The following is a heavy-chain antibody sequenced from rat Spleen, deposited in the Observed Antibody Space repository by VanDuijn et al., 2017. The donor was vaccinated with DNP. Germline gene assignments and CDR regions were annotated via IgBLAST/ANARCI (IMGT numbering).Heavy chain of an antibody. J-gene: IGHJ2*01. CDR3: ARALYYDGSLFDY. CDR1: GFTFSDYN. V-gene: IGHV5-7*01. D-gene: IGHD1-12*03. CDR2: ISSGGGT. Sequence: EVQLVESGGGLVQPGRSLKLSCAASGFTFSDYNMAWVRQAPKKGLEWVATISSGGGTFYPDSVKGRFIISRDNTKNTLYLQMNSLRSEDTATYYCARALYYDGSLFDYWGQGVMVTVSS.